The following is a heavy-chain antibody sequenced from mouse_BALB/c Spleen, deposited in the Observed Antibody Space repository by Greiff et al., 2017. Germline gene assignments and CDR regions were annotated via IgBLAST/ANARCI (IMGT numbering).Heavy chain of an antibody. V-gene: IGHV1S81*02. Sequence: QVQLQQPGAELVKPGASVKLSCKASGYTFTSYWMHWVKQRPGQGLEWIGEINPSNGRTNYNEKFKSKATLTVDKSSSTAYMQLSSLTSEDSAVYYCARSRVTTVVAPGYWGQGTTLTVSS. J-gene: IGHJ2*01. D-gene: IGHD1-1*01. CDR1: GYTFTSYW. CDR2: INPSNGRT. CDR3: ARSRVTTVVAPGY.